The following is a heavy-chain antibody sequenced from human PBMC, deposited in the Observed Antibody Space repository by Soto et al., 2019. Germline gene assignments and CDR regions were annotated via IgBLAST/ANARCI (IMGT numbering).Heavy chain of an antibody. J-gene: IGHJ4*02. D-gene: IGHD1-20*01. V-gene: IGHV4-31*03. CDR3: ARLISGSLGGR. CDR2: FYYSGST. CDR1: GGSISSGGYY. Sequence: PSETLSLTCTVSGGSISSGGYYWSWIRQHPGKGLEWIGYFYYSGSTYYNPSPKSRVTISVDTSKNEFSLKLSSVTAADTAVYYCARLISGSLGGRWGQGTLVTVSS.